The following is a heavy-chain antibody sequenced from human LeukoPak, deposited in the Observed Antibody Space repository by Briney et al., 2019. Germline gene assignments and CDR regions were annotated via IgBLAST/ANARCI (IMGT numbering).Heavy chain of an antibody. CDR2: ISYSGNT. CDR1: GGSISNYY. D-gene: IGHD4-17*01. Sequence: SETLSLTCTVSGGSISNYYWTWIRQPPGKGLEWIGFISYSGNTNYNPSLKSRVTISLDTSKNQFSLKLISVTAADTAVYYCARNHYGDYAGRRYYYYYMDVWGKGTTVTISS. J-gene: IGHJ6*03. V-gene: IGHV4-59*01. CDR3: ARNHYGDYAGRRYYYYYMDV.